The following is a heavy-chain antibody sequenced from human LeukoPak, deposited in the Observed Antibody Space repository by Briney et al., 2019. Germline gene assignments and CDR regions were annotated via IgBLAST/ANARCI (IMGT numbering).Heavy chain of an antibody. CDR1: GFTFSGYW. CDR3: AREYGSGSYLIFDY. Sequence: GSLRLSCVASGFTFSGYWMHWVRQAPGMGLVWVSRLNSDGTTINYADSVKGRFTISRDNAKNTVYLQMSGLRDDDTALYYCAREYGSGSYLIFDYWGQGTLVTVSS. D-gene: IGHD3-10*01. J-gene: IGHJ4*02. V-gene: IGHV3-74*01. CDR2: LNSDGTTI.